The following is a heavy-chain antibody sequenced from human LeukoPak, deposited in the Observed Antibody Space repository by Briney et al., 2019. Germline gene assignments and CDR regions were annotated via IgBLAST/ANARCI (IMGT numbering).Heavy chain of an antibody. CDR3: ARVPYGSGENWFDP. J-gene: IGHJ5*02. V-gene: IGHV4-34*01. D-gene: IGHD3-10*01. CDR2: INHSGST. CDR1: GGSFSGYY. Sequence: SETLSLTCAVYGGSFSGYYWSWIRQPPGKGLEWIGEINHSGSTNYNPSLKSRVTISVDTSKNQFSLKLSSVTAADTAVYYCARVPYGSGENWFDPWGQGALVTVSS.